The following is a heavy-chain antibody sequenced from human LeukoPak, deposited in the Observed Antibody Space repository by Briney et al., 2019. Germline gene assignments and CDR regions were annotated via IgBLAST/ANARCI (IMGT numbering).Heavy chain of an antibody. CDR2: IYTSGST. V-gene: IGHV4-61*02. Sequence: PSQTLSLTCTVSGGSISSGSYYWSWLRQPAGKGLEWIGRIYTSGSTKYNPSLNSRVTISVDTSKNQFSLKLSSVTAADTAVYYCARSSGYTNWFDPWGQGTLVTVSS. CDR3: ARSSGYTNWFDP. CDR1: GGSISSGSYY. D-gene: IGHD3-3*01. J-gene: IGHJ5*02.